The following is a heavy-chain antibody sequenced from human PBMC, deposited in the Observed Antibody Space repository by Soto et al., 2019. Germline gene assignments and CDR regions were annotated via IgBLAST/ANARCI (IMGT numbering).Heavy chain of an antibody. CDR2: ISGSGGST. V-gene: IGHV3-23*01. CDR1: GGNFSSYA. J-gene: IGHJ6*02. CDR3: AKDTTIAAAANYYYYGMDV. D-gene: IGHD6-13*01. Sequence: GGSLRLSSAASGGNFSSYAMSWVRQAPGKGLEWVSGISGSGGSTYYADSVKGRFTISRDNSKNTLYLQMNSLRAEDTAVYYCAKDTTIAAAANYYYYGMDVWGQGTTVTVS.